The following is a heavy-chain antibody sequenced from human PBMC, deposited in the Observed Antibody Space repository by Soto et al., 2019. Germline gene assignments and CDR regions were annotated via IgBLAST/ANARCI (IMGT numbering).Heavy chain of an antibody. CDR2: IYYSGST. CDR1: GGSISSGGYY. V-gene: IGHV4-61*08. J-gene: IGHJ5*02. CDR3: ARVWHDECSDYLSKWFVN. Sequence: SETLSLTCTVSGGSISSGGYYWSWIRQHPGKGLELIGYIYYSGSTNYNPSLKSRVTISVDTSKNQFSLKLSSVTTADTAAYYCARVWHDECSDYLSKWFVNWGPGALVTVSS. D-gene: IGHD3-22*01.